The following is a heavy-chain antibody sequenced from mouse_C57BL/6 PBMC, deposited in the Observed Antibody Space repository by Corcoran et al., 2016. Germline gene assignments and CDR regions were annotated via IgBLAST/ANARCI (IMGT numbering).Heavy chain of an antibody. V-gene: IGHV3-6*01. CDR3: ARCLWFYFDY. CDR1: GYSITSGYY. CDR2: ISYDGSN. J-gene: IGHJ2*01. Sequence: DVQLQESGPGLVKPSQSLSLTCSVTGYSITSGYYWNWIRQFPGNKLERMGYISYDGSNNYNPSLKNRISITRDTSKNQFFLKLNSVTTEDTATYYCARCLWFYFDYWGQGTTLTVSS. D-gene: IGHD2-2*01.